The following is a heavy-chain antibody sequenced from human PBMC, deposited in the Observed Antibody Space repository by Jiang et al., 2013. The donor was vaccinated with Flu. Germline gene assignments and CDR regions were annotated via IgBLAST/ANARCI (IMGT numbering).Heavy chain of an antibody. V-gene: IGHV3-30*01. Sequence: KGRFTISRDNSKNTLYLQMNSLRAEDTAVYYCAREGVAARPGFDYWGQGTLVTVSS. CDR3: AREGVAARPGFDY. J-gene: IGHJ4*02. D-gene: IGHD6-6*01.